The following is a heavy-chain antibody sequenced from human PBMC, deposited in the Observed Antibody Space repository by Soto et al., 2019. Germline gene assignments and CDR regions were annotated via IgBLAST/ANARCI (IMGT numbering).Heavy chain of an antibody. Sequence: ASVKVSCKASGGTFSSYAISWVRQAPGQGLEWMGGIIPIFGTANYAQKFQGRVTITADESTSTAYMELSSLRSEDTAVYYCAREGGYSGYDSYYYYGMYVWGKGTTVTVSS. CDR1: GGTFSSYA. CDR2: IIPIFGTA. V-gene: IGHV1-69*13. D-gene: IGHD5-12*01. J-gene: IGHJ6*04. CDR3: AREGGYSGYDSYYYYGMYV.